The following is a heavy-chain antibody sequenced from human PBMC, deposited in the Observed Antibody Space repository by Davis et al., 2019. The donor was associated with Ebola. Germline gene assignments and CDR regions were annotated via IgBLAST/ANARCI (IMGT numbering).Heavy chain of an antibody. CDR3: ASGWLRGGGVDP. CDR2: TYYASKWFH. CDR1: VDSLSSTSGA. V-gene: IGHV6-1*01. Sequence: HPQTPSPSSALSVDSLSSTSGARNWSRQAPASGTAWPGRTYYASKWFHDYAVSVKSRLIINLHPSKNQFSLQLNTVTPEDTAVYYCASGWLRGGGVDPWGQGTPVTVSS. D-gene: IGHD5-12*01. J-gene: IGHJ5*02.